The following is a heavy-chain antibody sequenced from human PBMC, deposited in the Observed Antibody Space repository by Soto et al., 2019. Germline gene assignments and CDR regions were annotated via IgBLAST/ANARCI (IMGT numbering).Heavy chain of an antibody. Sequence: GASVKVSCKASGYTFTSYDVNWVRQATGQGLEWMGWMNPNSGNTGYAQKFQGRVTMTRNTSISTAYMELSSLRSEDTAVYYCARDPLPLYSSSLNGNWFDPWGQGTLVTVSS. CDR3: ARDPLPLYSSSLNGNWFDP. CDR2: MNPNSGNT. V-gene: IGHV1-8*01. D-gene: IGHD6-13*01. J-gene: IGHJ5*02. CDR1: GYTFTSYD.